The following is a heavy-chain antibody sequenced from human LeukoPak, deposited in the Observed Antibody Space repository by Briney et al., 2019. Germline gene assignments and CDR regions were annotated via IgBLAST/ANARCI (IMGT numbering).Heavy chain of an antibody. D-gene: IGHD3-3*01. J-gene: IGHJ6*03. V-gene: IGHV3-7*01. CDR3: ARNYDFWSGYSRVRDNYYYMDV. CDR1: RFTFSSYW. Sequence: GGSLRLSCVAPRFTFSSYWMSWVRQAPGKGLEWVANIKQDGSEKYYVDSVKGRFTISRDNAQSSLYLQMKSLRAEDTAVYYCARNYDFWSGYSRVRDNYYYMDVWGRGTTVTVSS. CDR2: IKQDGSEK.